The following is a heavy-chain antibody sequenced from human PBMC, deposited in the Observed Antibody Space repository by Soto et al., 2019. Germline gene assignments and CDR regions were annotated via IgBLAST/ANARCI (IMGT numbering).Heavy chain of an antibody. D-gene: IGHD3-16*01. Sequence: QVQLVESGGGVVQPGRSLRLSCAASGFTFSSYDMHWVRQAPGKGLEWVAVIWYDGSNKYYADSVKGRFTISRDNSKNTLYLQMNSLRAEDTAVSYCARRWGYDAFDIWGQGSMVTVSS. CDR1: GFTFSSYD. CDR3: ARRWGYDAFDI. J-gene: IGHJ3*02. V-gene: IGHV3-33*01. CDR2: IWYDGSNK.